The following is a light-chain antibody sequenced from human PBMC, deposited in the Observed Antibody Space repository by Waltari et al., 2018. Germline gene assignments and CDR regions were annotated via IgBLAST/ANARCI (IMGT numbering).Light chain of an antibody. Sequence: DILITQSPDSLAVSLGERATINCTSTQSILYNYNNKNSVAWYQQKPGQPPKLIISWASTRESGVPDRCSGSGSGKDSTLTISSLQAEDVAVYYCQHYDTPPRTFGGGTKVEIK. CDR3: QHYDTPPRT. V-gene: IGKV4-1*01. J-gene: IGKJ4*01. CDR1: QSILYNYNNKNS. CDR2: WAS.